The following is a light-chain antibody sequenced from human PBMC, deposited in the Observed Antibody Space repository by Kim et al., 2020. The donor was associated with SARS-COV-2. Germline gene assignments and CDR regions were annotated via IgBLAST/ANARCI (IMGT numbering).Light chain of an antibody. CDR3: QQRSNWPPYT. Sequence: EIVLTQSPATLSLSPGERATLSCRASQSVSSYLAWYQQKPGQAPRLLIYDASSRATGIPARFSGSGSGTDFTLTISSLEPEDFAVYYCQQRSNWPPYTFGQGTKLEI. CDR1: QSVSSY. J-gene: IGKJ2*01. CDR2: DAS. V-gene: IGKV3-11*01.